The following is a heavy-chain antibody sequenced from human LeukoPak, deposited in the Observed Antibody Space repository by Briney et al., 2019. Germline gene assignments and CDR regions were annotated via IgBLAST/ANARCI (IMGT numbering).Heavy chain of an antibody. CDR2: IHPNSGGT. CDR3: AKRAAAGTFDY. V-gene: IGHV1-2*02. Sequence: ASVKVSCKASGYTFTDYYMHWVRQAPGQGLEWMGWIHPNSGGTNYAQHFQGRVAMTRDTSISTAYVELINLRSDDTAVYYCAKRAAAGTFDYWGQGTLVTVSS. J-gene: IGHJ4*02. CDR1: GYTFTDYY. D-gene: IGHD6-13*01.